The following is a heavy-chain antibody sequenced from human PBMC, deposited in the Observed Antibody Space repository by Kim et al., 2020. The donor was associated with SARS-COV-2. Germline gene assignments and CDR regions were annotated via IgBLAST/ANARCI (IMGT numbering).Heavy chain of an antibody. J-gene: IGHJ4*02. D-gene: IGHD2-8*01. Sequence: GGSLRLSCAASGFTFSSYWMNWVRQAPGKGLVWVSRIAPDGSTTNYADSVKGRFTISRDNAKNTLYLQVNSLRADDTAVYYCIRATYYGTNGNPFDYWGPGTLVTVYS. V-gene: IGHV3-74*01. CDR2: IAPDGSTT. CDR1: GFTFSSYW. CDR3: IRATYYGTNGNPFDY.